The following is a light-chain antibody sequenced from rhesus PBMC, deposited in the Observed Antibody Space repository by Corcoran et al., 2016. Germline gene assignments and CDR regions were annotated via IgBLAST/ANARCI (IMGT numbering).Light chain of an antibody. J-gene: IGKJ3*01. CDR3: LQYTTTPFT. CDR2: KTS. CDR1: QTINNW. Sequence: DIQMTQSPSSLSASVGDTVTITCRASQTINNWLDWYQQKPGKAPKLLIYKTSRLQTGVPSRFSGSGSGTDFNLTITSLQPEDFASYYCLQYTTTPFTLGPGTKLDV. V-gene: IGKV1-22*01.